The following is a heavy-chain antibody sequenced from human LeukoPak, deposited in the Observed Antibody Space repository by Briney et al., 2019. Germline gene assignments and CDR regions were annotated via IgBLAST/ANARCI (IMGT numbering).Heavy chain of an antibody. CDR3: ARVFGDILTGFYLD. J-gene: IGHJ4*02. V-gene: IGHV3-21*01. CDR2: ISSSSSYI. Sequence: GGSLRLSCAASGFTFSYYNMNWVRQAPGKGLEWVSSISSSSSYIYYSDSVQGRFTISRDNAKNSLYLQMNSLRAEDTAMYYCARVFGDILTGFYLDWGQGTLVTVSS. D-gene: IGHD3-9*01. CDR1: GFTFSYYN.